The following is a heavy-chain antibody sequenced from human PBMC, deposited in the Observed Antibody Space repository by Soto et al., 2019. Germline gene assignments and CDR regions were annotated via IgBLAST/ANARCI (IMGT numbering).Heavy chain of an antibody. CDR2: IYYSGST. D-gene: IGHD5-18*01. CDR1: GGSMTRSGYY. J-gene: IGHJ5*02. CDR3: ARVPGIQLGLGFDP. Sequence: SETLSLTCTVAGGSMTRSGYYWGWIRQPPGKGLEWIGNIYYSGSTYYNPSLESRVTISVDTSKNQFSLKLTSVTAVGTALYYCARVPGIQLGLGFDPWGQGTLVTVSS. V-gene: IGHV4-39*01.